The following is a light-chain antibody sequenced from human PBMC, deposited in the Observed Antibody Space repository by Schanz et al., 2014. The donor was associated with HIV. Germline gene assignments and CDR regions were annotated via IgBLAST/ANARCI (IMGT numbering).Light chain of an antibody. V-gene: IGKV3-20*01. CDR2: GAS. Sequence: ETVLTQSPGSLSLSPGDRATLSCRASQSLTTNYLAWYQQKLGQAPRLLIYGASRRATCIPDRFSGSVSGTDFTLTISRLEPEDFAVYYCQHYGSSFGPGTKVDIK. CDR3: QHYGSS. J-gene: IGKJ3*01. CDR1: QSLTTNY.